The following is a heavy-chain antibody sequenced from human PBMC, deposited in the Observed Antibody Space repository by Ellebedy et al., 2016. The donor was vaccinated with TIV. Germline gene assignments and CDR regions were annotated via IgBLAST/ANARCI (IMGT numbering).Heavy chain of an antibody. CDR3: ARDRVVPAAPYYYYMDV. CDR1: GFTFSSYW. CDR2: IKQDGSEK. J-gene: IGHJ6*03. Sequence: GESLKISXAASGFTFSSYWMSWVRQAPGKGLEWVANIKQDGSEKYYVDSVKGRFTISRDNAKNSLYLQMNSLRAEDTAVYYCARDRVVPAAPYYYYMDVWGKGTTVTVSS. D-gene: IGHD2-2*01. V-gene: IGHV3-7*01.